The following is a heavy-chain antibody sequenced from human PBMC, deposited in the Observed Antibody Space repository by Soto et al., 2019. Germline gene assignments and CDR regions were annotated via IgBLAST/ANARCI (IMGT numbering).Heavy chain of an antibody. CDR1: GYTFTSYG. CDR2: ISAYNGNT. J-gene: IGHJ4*02. V-gene: IGHV1-18*01. CDR3: ARPDPVTMVRGVIILFDY. Sequence: ASVKVSCKASGYTFTSYGISWVRQDPGQGLEWMGWISAYNGNTNYAQKLQGRVTMTTDTSTSTAYMELRSLRSDDTAVYYCARPDPVTMVRGVIILFDYWGQGTLVTVPQ. D-gene: IGHD3-10*01.